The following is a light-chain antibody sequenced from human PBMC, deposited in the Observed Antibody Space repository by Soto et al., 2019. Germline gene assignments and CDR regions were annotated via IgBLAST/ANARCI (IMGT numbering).Light chain of an antibody. Sequence: EIVMTQSPATLSVSPGERATLSCRASQSVSRNVAWYQQKPGQAPRLLIHDASTRATGISVRFSGSGSGTXXXXXXXXXXPXXFXVXXXXHHNNWLWTFGQGTKVEIK. J-gene: IGKJ1*01. CDR2: DAS. CDR1: QSVSRN. CDR3: XHHNNWLWT. V-gene: IGKV3-15*01.